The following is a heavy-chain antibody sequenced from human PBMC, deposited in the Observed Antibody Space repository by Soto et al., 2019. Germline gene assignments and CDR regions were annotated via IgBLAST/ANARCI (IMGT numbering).Heavy chain of an antibody. CDR3: ARAYYFGSGTSYTLYY. CDR1: GFTFSNYG. D-gene: IGHD3-10*01. J-gene: IGHJ4*02. V-gene: IGHV3-30*03. Sequence: SGGSLRLSCAASGFTFSNYGMHWVRQAPGKGLEWVAVISDDGVSKYYADSVQGRFTISRDNSESAVFLQMNSLRPDDTALYFCARAYYFGSGTSYTLYYWGQGTQVTV. CDR2: ISDDGVSK.